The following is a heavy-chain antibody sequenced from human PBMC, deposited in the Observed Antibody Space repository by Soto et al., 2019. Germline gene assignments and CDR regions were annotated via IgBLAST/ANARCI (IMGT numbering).Heavy chain of an antibody. J-gene: IGHJ4*02. CDR3: ARAISGYVT. Sequence: GASVKVSCKASGYTFSSYAIHWVRQAPGQGLEWMGWINAGNGNTRYSQKFQGRVTLTRDTSASTTYMDLSSLRSEDTAIYYGARAISGYVTWGQGTLVTVSS. CDR1: GYTFSSYA. D-gene: IGHD5-12*01. V-gene: IGHV1-3*01. CDR2: INAGNGNT.